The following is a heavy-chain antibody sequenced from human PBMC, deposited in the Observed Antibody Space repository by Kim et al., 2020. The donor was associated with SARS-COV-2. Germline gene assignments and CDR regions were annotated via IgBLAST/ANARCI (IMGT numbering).Heavy chain of an antibody. J-gene: IGHJ4*02. V-gene: IGHV3-23*01. CDR3: AKDRGLFGTTDQDFDY. D-gene: IGHD1-1*01. Sequence: SVKGRFTISRDNSKNTLYLQMSSLRAEDTAIYYCAKDRGLFGTTDQDFDYWGQGTLVTVSS.